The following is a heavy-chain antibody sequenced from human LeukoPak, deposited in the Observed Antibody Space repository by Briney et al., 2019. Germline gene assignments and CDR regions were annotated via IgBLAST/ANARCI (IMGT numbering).Heavy chain of an antibody. CDR1: GFTFSKDW. CDR2: INTDGTVT. J-gene: IGHJ6*04. D-gene: IGHD6-19*01. V-gene: IGHV3-74*01. CDR3: APKQWLAPQPDS. Sequence: GGSLRLSCTASGFTFSKDWMLWIRQAPGKGLESVSRINTDGTVTTYADSVKGRFTVSRDNDDNTMFLQMNSVRDEDTAVYYCAPKQWLAPQPDSWDKGNPVTVSS.